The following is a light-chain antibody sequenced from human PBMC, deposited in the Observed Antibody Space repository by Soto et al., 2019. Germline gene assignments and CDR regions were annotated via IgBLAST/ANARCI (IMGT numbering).Light chain of an antibody. CDR1: QTISSY. CDR3: QQSYSSPLT. J-gene: IGKJ4*01. Sequence: DIQVTQSPSSLSASVGDRVTITVRASQTISSYLNWYQQKPGKAPKLLIYGASSLQSGVPARFSGSGSGTDFTLTISSLQPEDSATYSCQQSYSSPLTFGGGTKVDIK. V-gene: IGKV1-39*01. CDR2: GAS.